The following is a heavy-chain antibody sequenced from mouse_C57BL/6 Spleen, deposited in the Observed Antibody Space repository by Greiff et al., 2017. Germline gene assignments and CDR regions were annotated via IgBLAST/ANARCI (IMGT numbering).Heavy chain of an antibody. Sequence: QVQLQQSGAELVMPGASVKLSCKASGYTFTSYWMHWVKQRPGQGLEWIGEIDPSDSYTNYNQKFKGKSTLTVDKSSSTAYMQLSSLTSEDSAVYYCARNWGGGDYFDYWGQGTTLTVSS. CDR1: GYTFTSYW. D-gene: IGHD4-1*01. J-gene: IGHJ2*01. V-gene: IGHV1-69*01. CDR3: ARNWGGGDYFDY. CDR2: IDPSDSYT.